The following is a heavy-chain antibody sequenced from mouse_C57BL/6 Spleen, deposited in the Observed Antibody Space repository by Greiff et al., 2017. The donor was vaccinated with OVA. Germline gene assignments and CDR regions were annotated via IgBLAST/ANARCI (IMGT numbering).Heavy chain of an antibody. Sequence: VQLQQSGAELAKPGASVKLSCKASGYTFTSYWMHWVKQRPGQGLEWIGYINPSSGYTKYNQKFKDKATLTADKSSSTAYMQLSSLTYEDSAVYYCARYPYSNYGARDYWGQGTSVTVSS. CDR2: INPSSGYT. CDR3: ARYPYSNYGARDY. J-gene: IGHJ4*01. D-gene: IGHD2-5*01. CDR1: GYTFTSYW. V-gene: IGHV1-7*01.